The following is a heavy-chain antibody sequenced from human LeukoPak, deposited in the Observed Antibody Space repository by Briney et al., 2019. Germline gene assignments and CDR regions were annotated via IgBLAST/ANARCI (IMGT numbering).Heavy chain of an antibody. D-gene: IGHD5-18*01. CDR3: ARLGDSYATDY. CDR2: IYYSGST. CDR1: GGSISSSNYN. Sequence: TSETLSLTCTVSGGSISSSNYNWGWIRQPPGKGLEWVGSIYYSGSTYYNPSLKSRVTISVDTSKNQFSLKLSSVTAADTAVYYCARLGDSYATDYWGQGTLVTVSS. J-gene: IGHJ4*02. V-gene: IGHV4-39*01.